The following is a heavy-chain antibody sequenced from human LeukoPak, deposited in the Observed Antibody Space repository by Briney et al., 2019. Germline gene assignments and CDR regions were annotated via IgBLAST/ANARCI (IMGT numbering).Heavy chain of an antibody. CDR1: GFTFSTYA. J-gene: IGHJ4*02. CDR3: AKFRRCDGDCYQWFDG. D-gene: IGHD2-21*02. CDR2: ISGSGGST. V-gene: IGHV3-23*01. Sequence: GGSLRLSCAASGFTFSTYAMSWVRQAPGKGLEWVSVISGSGGSTNYADSVKGRFTISRDYSKSTLYLQMNSLRAEDTAVYYCAKFRRCDGDCYQWFDGWGQGTLVTVSS.